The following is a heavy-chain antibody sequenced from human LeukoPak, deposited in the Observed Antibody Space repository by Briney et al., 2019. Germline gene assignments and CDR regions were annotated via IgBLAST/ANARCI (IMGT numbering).Heavy chain of an antibody. J-gene: IGHJ4*02. CDR2: IREDGSDK. Sequence: GGSVRLSCAASGFTFSSYWMSWVRQAPGKGLEWVANIREDGSDKHYVDSVRGQFTISRDNAKNSLHLQMNSLRAEDTATYYCARDPEMEKGRDGLDHWGQGTLVIVSS. D-gene: IGHD5-24*01. CDR3: ARDPEMEKGRDGLDH. V-gene: IGHV3-7*01. CDR1: GFTFSSYW.